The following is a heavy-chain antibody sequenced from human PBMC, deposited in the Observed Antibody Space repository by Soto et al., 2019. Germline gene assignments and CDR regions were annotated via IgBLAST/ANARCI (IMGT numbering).Heavy chain of an antibody. D-gene: IGHD3-16*01. CDR2: IYSESA. Sequence: QLQLQESGPGLVKPSETLSLICTVSGASISSSNQCWGRVRQPPGKGPEWIGDIYSESANCSPALKSRGTISVNTSKSQCSLTLTSVTAADTGVYYCARRGKGAYHPYGMDVWGQGTTVTVSS. J-gene: IGHJ6*02. V-gene: IGHV4-39*01. CDR3: ARRGKGAYHPYGMDV. CDR1: GASISSSNQC.